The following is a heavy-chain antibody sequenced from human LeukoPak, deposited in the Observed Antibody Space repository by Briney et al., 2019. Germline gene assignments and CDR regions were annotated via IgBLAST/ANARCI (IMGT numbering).Heavy chain of an antibody. Sequence: GGSLGLSCAASGFTFSSYAMSWVRQAPGQGLEWVSGISGTGGNTYYADSVKGRFTISRDNSKNTLYLQMNSLRAEDTAVFYCAKDREYSGSYRPGPTRYYYGMDVWGQGTTVTVSS. CDR3: AKDREYSGSYRPGPTRYYYGMDV. J-gene: IGHJ6*02. CDR2: ISGTGGNT. D-gene: IGHD1-26*01. CDR1: GFTFSSYA. V-gene: IGHV3-23*01.